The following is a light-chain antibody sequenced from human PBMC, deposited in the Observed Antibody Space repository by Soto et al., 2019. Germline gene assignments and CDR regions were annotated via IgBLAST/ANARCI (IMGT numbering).Light chain of an antibody. CDR3: QEGSTLLT. CDR2: AAT. V-gene: IGKV1-9*01. J-gene: IGKJ4*01. CDR1: QGVSSS. Sequence: IQLTQSPPSLSASVGDRVTITCRASQGVSSSLAWYHQQPGKAPKLLIYAATTLQSGVPSRFSGSGSGTDFTLTINSLQPEDFATYYCQEGSTLLTFGGGTKVDIK.